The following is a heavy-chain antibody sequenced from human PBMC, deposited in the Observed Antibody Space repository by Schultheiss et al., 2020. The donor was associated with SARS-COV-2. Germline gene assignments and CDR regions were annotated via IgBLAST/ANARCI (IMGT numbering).Heavy chain of an antibody. CDR3: ARENCSGGSCYSDY. Sequence: GGSLRLSCAASGFTFSSYSMNWVRQAPGKGLEWVSYISSSSSTIYYADSVKGRFTISRDNAKNSLYLQMNSLRDEDTAVYYCARENCSGGSCYSDYWGQGTLVTVSS. J-gene: IGHJ4*02. CDR2: ISSSSSTI. CDR1: GFTFSSYS. V-gene: IGHV3-48*02. D-gene: IGHD2-15*01.